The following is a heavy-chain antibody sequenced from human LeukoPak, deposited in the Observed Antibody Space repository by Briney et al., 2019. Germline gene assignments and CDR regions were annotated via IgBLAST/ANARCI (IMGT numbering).Heavy chain of an antibody. J-gene: IGHJ6*02. V-gene: IGHV5-51*01. CDR2: VHSGDSDA. D-gene: IGHD3-10*01. CDR1: CTMATYYW. CDR3: AREGERAPVVRGLMPEKYAMDV. Sequence: GASLQSSCTGSCTMATYYWIGWGRPLGRKGGEWRGVVHSGDSDAKYSRPFEGDVTISVDTSINTAYRHWRSLKASDTAMNYCAREGERAPVVRGLMPEKYAMDVWGQGTTLTLSS.